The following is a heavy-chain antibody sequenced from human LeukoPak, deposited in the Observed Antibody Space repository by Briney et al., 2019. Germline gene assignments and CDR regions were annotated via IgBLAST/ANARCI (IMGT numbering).Heavy chain of an antibody. Sequence: GGSLRLSCAASGFTFSSYSMSWVRQAPGKGLEWVSVIYSGGSTYYADSVKGRFTISRDNAKDSLYLQMNSLRADDTAVYYCARGVGGADYWGQGTLVTVSS. CDR1: GFTFSSYS. D-gene: IGHD2-21*01. J-gene: IGHJ4*02. CDR3: ARGVGGADY. V-gene: IGHV3-66*01. CDR2: IYSGGST.